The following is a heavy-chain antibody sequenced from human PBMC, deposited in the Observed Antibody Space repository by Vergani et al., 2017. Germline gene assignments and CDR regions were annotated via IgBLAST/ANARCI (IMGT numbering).Heavy chain of an antibody. CDR3: VGGGRGDHGDFWSRLGP. D-gene: IGHD3-3*01. CDR2: ISFRGDKT. Sequence: EVQLLQSGGDLVQPGGSLRLSCAASGFTFITYAMSWFRQAPGKGLEWVSSISFRGDKTFYAASVKGRFTIYKDNTVDMLSIQMNSLRPDDTAVYYCVGGGRGDHGDFWSRLGPWGQGTRVIVSS. CDR1: GFTFITYA. V-gene: IGHV3-23*01. J-gene: IGHJ5*02.